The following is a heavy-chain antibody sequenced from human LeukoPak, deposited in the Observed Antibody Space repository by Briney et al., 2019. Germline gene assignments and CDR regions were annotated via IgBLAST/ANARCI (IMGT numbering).Heavy chain of an antibody. D-gene: IGHD5-12*01. V-gene: IGHV3-66*01. CDR2: IYNGGST. CDR1: GFTVSSNY. CDR3: ARGGYRYYYYGMDV. J-gene: IGHJ6*02. Sequence: GGSLRLSCAASGFTVSSNYMSWVRQAPRKGLEWVSVIYNGGSTYYADSVKGRFTISRDNSKNTLYLQMNSLRAEDTGVYYCARGGYRYYYYGMDVWGQGTTVSVSS.